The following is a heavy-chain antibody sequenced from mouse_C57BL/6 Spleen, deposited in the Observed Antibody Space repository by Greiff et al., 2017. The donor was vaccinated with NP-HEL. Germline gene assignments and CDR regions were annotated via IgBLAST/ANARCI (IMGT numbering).Heavy chain of an antibody. D-gene: IGHD2-4*01. J-gene: IGHJ2*01. CDR1: GFNIKDDY. Sequence: VQLKESGAELVRPGASVKLSCTASGFNIKDDYMHWVKQRPEQGLEWIGWIDPENGDTEYASKFQGKATITADTSSNTAYLQLSSLTSEDTAVYYCTTWGDYDFFDYWGQGTTLTVSS. CDR3: TTWGDYDFFDY. V-gene: IGHV14-4*01. CDR2: IDPENGDT.